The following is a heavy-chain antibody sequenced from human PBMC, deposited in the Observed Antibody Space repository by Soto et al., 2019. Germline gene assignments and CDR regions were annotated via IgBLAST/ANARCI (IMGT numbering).Heavy chain of an antibody. J-gene: IGHJ4*02. V-gene: IGHV3-15*01. CDR1: GFPFSDAW. D-gene: IGHD3-9*01. CDR2: IKTKTNVGTR. Sequence: XGSLCLSCAASGFPFSDAWMSWVRQAPGMGLEWVARIKTKTNVGTRDYAAPVKGRFTISRDDSKNTLYLQMNSLKTEDTAVYYCTAFNILTGSTFDYWGQGALVTVSS. CDR3: TAFNILTGSTFDY.